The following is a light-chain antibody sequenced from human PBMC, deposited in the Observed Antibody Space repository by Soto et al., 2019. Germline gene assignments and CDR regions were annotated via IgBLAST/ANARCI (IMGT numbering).Light chain of an antibody. Sequence: DIVMTQSPDSLAVSLGERATINCKSSQSLVYSANNKNYLAWYQQKPGQPPKLLIYWASVRESGVPDRFSGSGSWTDFTLTISSLQAEDVAVYYCQQDVATLWTFGQGTKVEVK. J-gene: IGKJ1*01. CDR2: WAS. V-gene: IGKV4-1*01. CDR1: QSLVYSANNKNY. CDR3: QQDVATLWT.